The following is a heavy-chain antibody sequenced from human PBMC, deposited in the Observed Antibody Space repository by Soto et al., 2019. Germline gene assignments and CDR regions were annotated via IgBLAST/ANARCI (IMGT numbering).Heavy chain of an antibody. Sequence: QVQLVQSGAEVKKPGASVRVSCKASGYIPTNYAFSWVRQAPGQGLEWMGWISGDGGNTNYAQKFQGRVYMTTDQSTDTTYMELRNLRSDDTAVYYCAILMYGVNSADYWGQGTLVTVSS. V-gene: IGHV1-18*01. J-gene: IGHJ4*02. CDR1: GYIPTNYA. D-gene: IGHD4-17*01. CDR2: ISGDGGNT. CDR3: AILMYGVNSADY.